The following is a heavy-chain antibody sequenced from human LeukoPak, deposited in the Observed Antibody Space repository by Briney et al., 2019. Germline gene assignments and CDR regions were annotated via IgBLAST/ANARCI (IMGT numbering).Heavy chain of an antibody. D-gene: IGHD1-7*01. CDR1: GFTFRSYA. J-gene: IGHJ4*02. CDR3: ARVKLELRSFDY. Sequence: GSLRLSCAASGFTFRSYAMSWVRQPPGKGLEWIGEINHSGSTNYNPSLKSRVTISVDTSKNQFSLKLSSVTAADTAVYYCARVKLELRSFDYWGQGTLVTVSS. CDR2: INHSGST. V-gene: IGHV4-34*01.